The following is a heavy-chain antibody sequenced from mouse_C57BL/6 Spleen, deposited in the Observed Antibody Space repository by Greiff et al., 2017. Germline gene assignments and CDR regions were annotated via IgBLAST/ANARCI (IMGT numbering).Heavy chain of an antibody. CDR1: GFTFSSYA. Sequence: DVMLVESGGGLVKPGGSLKLSCAASGFTFSSYAMSWVRQTPEKRLEWVATISDGGSYTYYPDNVKGRFTISRDNAKNNLYLQMSHLKSEDTAMYYCAKGPVYGSSYSWFAYWGQGTLVTVSA. V-gene: IGHV5-4*03. J-gene: IGHJ3*01. CDR3: AKGPVYGSSYSWFAY. CDR2: ISDGGSYT. D-gene: IGHD1-1*01.